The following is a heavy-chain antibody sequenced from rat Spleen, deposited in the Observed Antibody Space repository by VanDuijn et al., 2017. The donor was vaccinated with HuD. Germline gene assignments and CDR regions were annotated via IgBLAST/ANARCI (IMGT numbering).Heavy chain of an antibody. J-gene: IGHJ3*01. Sequence: EVQLVESGGDLVQPGRSLKLSCAASGFTFSNYGMAWVRQTPTKGLEWVTSISPSGATTHYRDSVRGRFTIFRDVAKSTLYLQMNSLRSEDTATYYCTSEPYYYDNYSGFAYWGQGTLVTVSS. D-gene: IGHD1-12*01. CDR1: GFTFSNYG. CDR2: ISPSGATT. V-gene: IGHV5-27*01. CDR3: TSEPYYYDNYSGFAY.